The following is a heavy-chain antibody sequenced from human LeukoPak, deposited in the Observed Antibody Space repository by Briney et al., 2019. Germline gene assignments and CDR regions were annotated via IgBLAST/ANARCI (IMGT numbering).Heavy chain of an antibody. CDR1: GDSTSSFY. Sequence: PSETLSLTCSVYGDSTSSFYWNWIRQSPGKGLEWIGYIFYNGSTNYNPSLKSRVTVSLDTSKNQFSLKLSSATAADTAVYYCAREALAGYFDYWGQGTLVTVSS. V-gene: IGHV4-59*01. CDR3: AREALAGYFDY. D-gene: IGHD6-19*01. J-gene: IGHJ4*02. CDR2: IFYNGST.